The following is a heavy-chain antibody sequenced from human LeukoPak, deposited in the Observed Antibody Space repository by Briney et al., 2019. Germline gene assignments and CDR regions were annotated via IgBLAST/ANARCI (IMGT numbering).Heavy chain of an antibody. CDR3: IRVNNGYAKDFDY. CDR1: GFTFSAHY. D-gene: IGHD2-8*01. Sequence: GGSLRLSCAASGFTFSAHYLDWVRQAPGKGLEWVGRSRNKANSYTTEYAASVRGRFTISRDDSKNSLYLQMNSLKIEDTAVYYCIRVNNGYAKDFDYWGQGTLVTVSS. J-gene: IGHJ4*02. CDR2: SRNKANSYTT. V-gene: IGHV3-72*01.